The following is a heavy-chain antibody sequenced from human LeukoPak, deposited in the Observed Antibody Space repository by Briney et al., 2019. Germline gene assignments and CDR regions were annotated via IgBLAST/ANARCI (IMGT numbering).Heavy chain of an antibody. J-gene: IGHJ4*02. Sequence: PSETLSLTCTVSGGSISSYYWSWIRQPPGKGLEWLGYIYYTGSTNYNPALKSRVTISVDTSKNQFSLKLSSVTAADTAVYYCARPANHYDSSAYGYWGQGTLVTVSS. CDR3: ARPANHYDSSAYGY. V-gene: IGHV4-59*01. CDR1: GGSISSYY. CDR2: IYYTGST. D-gene: IGHD3-22*01.